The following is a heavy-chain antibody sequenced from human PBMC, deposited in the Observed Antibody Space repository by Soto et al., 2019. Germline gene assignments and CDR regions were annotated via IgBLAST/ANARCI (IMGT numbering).Heavy chain of an antibody. J-gene: IGHJ6*02. CDR2: IFYSGST. Sequence: PSETLSLTCTVSGGSISSSSYYWGWIRQPPGKGLEWIGSIFYSGSTYYNPSLKSRVTISVDTSKNQFSLKLSSVTAADTAVYYCARHLTYCSAGSCYSDFPYYVMDVWGRGTTVTVSS. V-gene: IGHV4-39*01. CDR3: ARHLTYCSAGSCYSDFPYYVMDV. CDR1: GGSISSSSYY. D-gene: IGHD2-15*01.